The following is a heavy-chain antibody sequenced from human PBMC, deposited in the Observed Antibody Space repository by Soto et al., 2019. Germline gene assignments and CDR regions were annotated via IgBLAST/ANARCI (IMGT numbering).Heavy chain of an antibody. CDR3: AREDSIIIPAVSDF. J-gene: IGHJ4*02. D-gene: IGHD2-2*01. CDR2: VSKSDYT. V-gene: IGHV3-21*01. CDR1: GFTFNNYG. Sequence: PGGSLRLSCAVSGFTFNNYGINWVRQAPGKGLEWVSSVSKSDYTYYSDSVKGRFTISRDNAKNSVSLQMNTLRAEDTAVYYCAREDSIIIPAVSDFWGQGTLVTV.